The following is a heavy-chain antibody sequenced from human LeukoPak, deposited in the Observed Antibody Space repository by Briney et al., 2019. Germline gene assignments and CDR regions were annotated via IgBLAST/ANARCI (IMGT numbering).Heavy chain of an antibody. CDR2: INHSGST. Sequence: SETLSLTCAVYGGSFSGYYWSWIRQPPGKGLEWIGEINHSGSTNYNPSLKSRVTISVDTSKNQFSLKLSSVTAADTAFYYCARDLAYSRLDYWGQGMLVTVSS. CDR3: ARDLAYSRLDY. V-gene: IGHV4-34*01. J-gene: IGHJ4*02. CDR1: GGSFSGYY. D-gene: IGHD5-18*01.